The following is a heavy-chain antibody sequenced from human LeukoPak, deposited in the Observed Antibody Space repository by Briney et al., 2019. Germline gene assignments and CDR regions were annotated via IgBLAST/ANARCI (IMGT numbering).Heavy chain of an antibody. CDR1: GYTFTGYY. Sequence: ASVKVSCKASGYTFTGYYMHWVRQAPGQGLEWMGIINPSGGGTSYAQKFQGRVTMTRDMSTSTVYMELSSLRSEDTAVYYCARGRYSYGYVSVCDYWGQGTLVTVSS. CDR2: INPSGGGT. CDR3: ARGRYSYGYVSVCDY. J-gene: IGHJ4*02. D-gene: IGHD5-18*01. V-gene: IGHV1-46*01.